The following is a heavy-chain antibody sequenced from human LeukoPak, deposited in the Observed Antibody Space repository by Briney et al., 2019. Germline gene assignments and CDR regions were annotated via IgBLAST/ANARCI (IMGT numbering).Heavy chain of an antibody. V-gene: IGHV4-59*01. Sequence: SETLSLTCNISGGSFSSYYWSWIRQPPGKGLEWIGYIYYSGSTEYNPSLKSRVTISVDTSMYQFSLKVSSVTDADTAVYCCARGGGVKYFNYNFDYWGQGTLVTVSS. CDR3: ARGGGVKYFNYNFDY. D-gene: IGHD4-11*01. J-gene: IGHJ4*02. CDR2: IYYSGST. CDR1: GGSFSSYY.